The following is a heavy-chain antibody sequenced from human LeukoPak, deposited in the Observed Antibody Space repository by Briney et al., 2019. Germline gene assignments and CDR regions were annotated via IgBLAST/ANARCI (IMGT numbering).Heavy chain of an antibody. CDR2: LSGNGGTT. J-gene: IGHJ6*02. Sequence: GGSLRLSCAASGFTFSTNAMSWVRQAPGKGLEWVSTLSGNGGTTYYADSVKGRFTISRDNSKNTMYLQMNSLRAEDTAIYYCAKDQWLGRSYYGIDVWGQGTTVTVSS. V-gene: IGHV3-23*01. CDR1: GFTFSTNA. CDR3: AKDQWLGRSYYGIDV. D-gene: IGHD6-19*01.